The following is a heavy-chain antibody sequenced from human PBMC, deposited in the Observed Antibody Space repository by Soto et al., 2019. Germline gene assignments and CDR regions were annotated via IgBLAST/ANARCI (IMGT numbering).Heavy chain of an antibody. CDR2: IYYSGST. J-gene: IGHJ6*02. D-gene: IGHD3-3*01. CDR1: GGSISSYY. CDR3: ARYSYDFWSGYWHPYGMDV. V-gene: IGHV4-59*01. Sequence: SETLSLTCTVSGGSISSYYWSWIRQPPGKGLEWIGYIYYSGSTNYNPSLKSRVTISVDTSKNQFSLKLSSMTAADKAVYYCARYSYDFWSGYWHPYGMDVWGQGTTVTVSS.